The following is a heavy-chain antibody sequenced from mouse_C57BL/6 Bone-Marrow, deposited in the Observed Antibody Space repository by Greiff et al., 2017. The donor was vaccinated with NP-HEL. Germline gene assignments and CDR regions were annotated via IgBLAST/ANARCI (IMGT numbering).Heavy chain of an antibody. D-gene: IGHD1-1*01. Sequence: VQLQQSGPELVKPGASVKMSCKASGYTFTDYNMHWVKQSHGKSLEWIGYINPNNGGTSYNQKFKGKATLTVNKSSSTAYMELRSLTSEDSAVYYCAPYYYGSRTGFAYWGQGTLVTVSA. CDR1: GYTFTDYN. J-gene: IGHJ3*01. CDR3: APYYYGSRTGFAY. CDR2: INPNNGGT. V-gene: IGHV1-22*01.